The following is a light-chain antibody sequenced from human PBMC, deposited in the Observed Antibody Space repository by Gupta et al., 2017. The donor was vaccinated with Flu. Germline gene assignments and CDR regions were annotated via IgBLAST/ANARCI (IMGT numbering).Light chain of an antibody. V-gene: IGLV2-14*01. CDR3: GSYTGSGTV. CDR1: SSDIGAYNY. Sequence: QSALTQPASVSGSPGQSITISCTGTSSDIGAYNYVSWYQQHPNKAPKLRIYEVSNRPSGVSNRFSGSKSGNTASLTISGLQADDEAYEYCGSYTGSGTVFGGGTKVAVL. J-gene: IGLJ3*02. CDR2: EVS.